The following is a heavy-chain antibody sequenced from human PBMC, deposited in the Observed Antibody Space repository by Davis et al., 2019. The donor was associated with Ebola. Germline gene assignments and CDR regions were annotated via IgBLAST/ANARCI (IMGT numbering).Heavy chain of an antibody. D-gene: IGHD3-10*01. CDR3: ARGGKYGSGSSYWYFDL. CDR1: GFTLTKYA. Sequence: AASVKVSCKASGFTLTKYAIHWVRQAPGQRLEWMGWVHGGNGNTKYSQRFQGRVTITTDTSASTVYLDLTSLRSEDTAVYYCARGGKYGSGSSYWYFDLWGRGTLVTVSS. J-gene: IGHJ2*01. V-gene: IGHV1-3*01. CDR2: VHGGNGNT.